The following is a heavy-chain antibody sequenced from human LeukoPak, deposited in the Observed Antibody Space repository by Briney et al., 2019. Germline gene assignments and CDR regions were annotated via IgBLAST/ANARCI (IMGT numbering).Heavy chain of an antibody. D-gene: IGHD5-24*01. Sequence: GGSLRLSCAASGFTFSSYAMSWVRQAPGKGLEWVSAISGSGGSTYYADSVKGRFTISRDNSKNTLYLQMNSLRAEETAVYYCAKDWRRGMATTTFDYWGQGTLVTVSS. CDR3: AKDWRRGMATTTFDY. V-gene: IGHV3-23*01. CDR1: GFTFSSYA. CDR2: ISGSGGST. J-gene: IGHJ4*02.